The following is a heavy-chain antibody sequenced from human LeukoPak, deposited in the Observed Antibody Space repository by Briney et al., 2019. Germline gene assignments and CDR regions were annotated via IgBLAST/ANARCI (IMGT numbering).Heavy chain of an antibody. Sequence: LAGGSLRLSCAASGFSVSSNYMSWVRQAPGKGLEWVSAFYSGGTTYYADSVKGRFTISSDNSKNTVYLQMNSLRAEDTAVYYCARAVGRPTIWDYWGQGTLVTVSS. V-gene: IGHV3-53*01. CDR3: ARAVGRPTIWDY. CDR2: FYSGGTT. CDR1: GFSVSSNY. J-gene: IGHJ4*02. D-gene: IGHD5-24*01.